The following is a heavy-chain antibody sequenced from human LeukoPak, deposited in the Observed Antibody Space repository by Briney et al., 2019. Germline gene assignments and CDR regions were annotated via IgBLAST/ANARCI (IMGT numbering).Heavy chain of an antibody. V-gene: IGHV1-8*03. D-gene: IGHD5-24*01. CDR1: GYTFTSYD. CDR2: MNPNSGNT. Sequence: ASVKVSCKASGYTFTSYDINWVRQATGQGLEWMGWMNPNSGNTGYAQKFQGRVTITRNTSISTAYMGLSSLGSEDTAVYYCARIRDGYNDAYDIWGQGTMVTVSS. J-gene: IGHJ3*02. CDR3: ARIRDGYNDAYDI.